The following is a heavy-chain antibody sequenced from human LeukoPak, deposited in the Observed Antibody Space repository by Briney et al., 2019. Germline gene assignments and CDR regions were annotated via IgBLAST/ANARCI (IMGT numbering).Heavy chain of an antibody. V-gene: IGHV4-59*01. Sequence: SETLSLTCAVYGGSFSGYSWNWIRQPPGKGLEWIGNINNSGYTKNDPSLKGRVTISVDTFKNQFSLELSSVTAADTAVYYCARGRSSYYESGGHYYLAYWGQGTLVTVSS. CDR1: GGSFSGYS. J-gene: IGHJ4*02. D-gene: IGHD3-22*01. CDR2: INNSGYT. CDR3: ARGRSSYYESGGHYYLAY.